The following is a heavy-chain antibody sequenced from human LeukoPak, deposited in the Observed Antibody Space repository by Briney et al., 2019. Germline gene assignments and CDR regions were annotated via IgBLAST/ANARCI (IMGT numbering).Heavy chain of an antibody. CDR1: GGSFSGYY. CDR3: ARGGTYSSGWYNWFDP. V-gene: IGHV4-34*01. J-gene: IGHJ5*02. Sequence: SETLSLTCAVYGGSFSGYYWSWIRQPPGKGLEWIGEINHSGSTNYNQSLKSRVTISVDSSKNQFSLKLSSVTAADTAVYYCARGGTYSSGWYNWFDPWGQGTLVTVSS. CDR2: INHSGST. D-gene: IGHD3-22*01.